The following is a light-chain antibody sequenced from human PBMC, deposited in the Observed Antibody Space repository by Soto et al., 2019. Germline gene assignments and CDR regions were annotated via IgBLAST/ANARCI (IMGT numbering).Light chain of an antibody. CDR2: DVN. V-gene: IGLV2-14*03. Sequence: QSALTQPASVSGSPGQSITISCTGTSSDVGGYNYVSWYQHHPGKVPKLLIYDVNMRPPGISNRFSGSKSGNTASLTISGIQAEDEGYYYCGSYTNIITLVFGGGTKLTVL. CDR3: GSYTNIITLV. CDR1: SSDVGGYNY. J-gene: IGLJ2*01.